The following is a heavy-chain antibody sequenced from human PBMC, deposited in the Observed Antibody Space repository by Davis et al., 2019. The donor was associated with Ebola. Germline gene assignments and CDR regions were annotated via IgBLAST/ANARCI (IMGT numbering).Heavy chain of an antibody. CDR2: INHSGST. V-gene: IGHV4-34*01. J-gene: IGHJ6*02. CDR3: AREGGYYYGSGSYLRLDV. CDR1: GGSFSGYY. D-gene: IGHD3-10*01. Sequence: SETLSLTCAVYGGSFSGYYWSWIRQPPGKGLEWIGEINHSGSTNYNPSLKSRVTISVDTSKNQFSLKLSSVTAADTAVYYCAREGGYYYGSGSYLRLDVWGQGTTVTVSS.